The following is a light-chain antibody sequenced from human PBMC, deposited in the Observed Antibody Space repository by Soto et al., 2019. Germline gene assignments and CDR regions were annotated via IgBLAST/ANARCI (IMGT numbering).Light chain of an antibody. CDR2: GAS. CDR1: QSVSNN. CDR3: QQYDNWPYT. V-gene: IGKV3-15*01. J-gene: IGKJ2*01. Sequence: EVVMTQSPATLSVSPGERATVSCRAGQSVSNNLAWYQQKPGQAPRLLIYGASTRATGIPARFSGSGSGTEFTLTVSSLQPEDFAVYHCQQYDNWPYTFGQGTKLEIK.